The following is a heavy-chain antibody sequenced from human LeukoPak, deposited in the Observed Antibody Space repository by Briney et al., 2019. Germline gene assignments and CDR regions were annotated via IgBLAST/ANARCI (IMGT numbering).Heavy chain of an antibody. CDR3: ARAVVPAARVFYY. J-gene: IGHJ4*02. V-gene: IGHV3-21*01. CDR2: ISSSSSYI. D-gene: IGHD2-2*01. CDR1: GFTFSSYS. Sequence: GGSLRLSCAASGFTFSSYSMNWVRQAPGKGLEWVSSISSSSSYIYYADSVKGRFTISRDNAKNSLYLQMNSLRAEDMAVYYCARAVVPAARVFYYWGQGTLVTVSS.